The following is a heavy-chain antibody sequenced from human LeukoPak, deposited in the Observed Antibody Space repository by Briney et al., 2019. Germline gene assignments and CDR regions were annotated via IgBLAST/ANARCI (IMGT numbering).Heavy chain of an antibody. J-gene: IGHJ4*02. CDR3: ARGGGMRSWYDFDY. Sequence: GGSLRLSCAASGFTFSNYWMSWVRQAPGKGLEFMANIKEAGSEKYYVDSVKGRFTISRDNDKNLVHLQMDSLRAEDTAVYYCARGGGMRSWYDFDYWGQGTLVTVSS. CDR2: IKEAGSEK. CDR1: GFTFSNYW. V-gene: IGHV3-7*04. D-gene: IGHD6-13*01.